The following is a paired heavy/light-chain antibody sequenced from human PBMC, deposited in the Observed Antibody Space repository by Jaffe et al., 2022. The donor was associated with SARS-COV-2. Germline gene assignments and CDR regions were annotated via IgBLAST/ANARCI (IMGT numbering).Light chain of an antibody. CDR1: QSLLHSNGYNY. J-gene: IGKJ2*02. CDR3: MQALQTPPCT. CDR2: LGS. Sequence: DIVMTQSPLSLPVTPGEPASISCRSSQSLLHSNGYNYLDWYLQKPGQSPQLLIYLGSNRASGVPDRFSGSGSGTDFTLKISRVEAEDVGVYYCMQALQTPPCTFGQGTKLEIK. V-gene: IGKV2-28*01.
Heavy chain of an antibody. CDR1: GGSISSYY. D-gene: IGHD2-21*02. J-gene: IGHJ6*02. CDR3: ARGPVPSGGDPYYYYGMDV. CDR2: IYTSGST. Sequence: QVQLQESGPGLVKPSETLSLTCTVSGGSISSYYWSWIRQPAGKGLEWIGRIYTSGSTNYNPSLKSRVTMSVDTSKNQFSLKLSSVTAADTAVYYCARGPVPSGGDPYYYYGMDVWGQGTTVTVSS. V-gene: IGHV4-4*07.